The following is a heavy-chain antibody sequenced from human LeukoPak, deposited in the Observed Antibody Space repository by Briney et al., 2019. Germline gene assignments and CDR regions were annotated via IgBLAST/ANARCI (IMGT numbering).Heavy chain of an antibody. D-gene: IGHD3-22*01. CDR2: IYHSGST. J-gene: IGHJ4*02. V-gene: IGHV4-34*01. CDR1: GGSFSGYY. Sequence: SETLSLTCAVYGGSFSGYYWSWIRQPPGKGLEWIGSIYHSGSTYYNPSLKSRVTISVDTSKNQFSLKLSSVTAADTAVYYCASHLDYYDSSGSMNYWGQGTLVTVSS. CDR3: ASHLDYYDSSGSMNY.